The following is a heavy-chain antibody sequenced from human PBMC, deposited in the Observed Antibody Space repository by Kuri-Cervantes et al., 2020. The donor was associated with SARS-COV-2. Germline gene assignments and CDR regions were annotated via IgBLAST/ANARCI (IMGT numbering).Heavy chain of an antibody. V-gene: IGHV4-38-2*01. Sequence: SETLSLTCAVSGYSISSGYYWGWIRQPPGKGLEWIGSIYYSGSTYYNPSLKSRVTISVDTSKNQFSLKLSSVTAADTAVYYCARRGEYSSGSFDYWGQGTLVTVSS. D-gene: IGHD6-19*01. J-gene: IGHJ4*02. CDR3: ARRGEYSSGSFDY. CDR2: IYYSGST. CDR1: GYSISSGYY.